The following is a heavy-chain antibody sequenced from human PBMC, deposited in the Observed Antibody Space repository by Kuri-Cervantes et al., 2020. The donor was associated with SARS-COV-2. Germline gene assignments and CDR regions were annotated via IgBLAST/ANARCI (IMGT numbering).Heavy chain of an antibody. CDR2: IGSSGGRA. D-gene: IGHD3-22*01. CDR1: GFTLSSYA. J-gene: IGHJ4*02. V-gene: IGHV3-23*01. Sequence: GGSLRLSCAASGFTLSSYAVYWVRQAPGKGLEWVSAIGSSGGRAFYADSVKGRFTISRDTSKNMVYLQTNSLRAEDTAIYYCAKVDYYDSSGAIDYWGQGTLVTVSS. CDR3: AKVDYYDSSGAIDY.